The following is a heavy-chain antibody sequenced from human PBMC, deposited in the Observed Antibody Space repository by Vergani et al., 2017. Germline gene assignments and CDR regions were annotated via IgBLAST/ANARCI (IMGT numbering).Heavy chain of an antibody. CDR2: ISAYNGNT. CDR3: ARDIRVVITSHYFDY. J-gene: IGHJ4*02. V-gene: IGHV1-18*01. CDR1: GYTFTSYG. Sequence: QVQLVQSGAEVKKPGASVKVSCTASGYTFTSYGISWVRQAPGQGLEWMGWISAYNGNTNYAQKLQGRVTMTTDTSTSTAYMELRSLRSDDTAVYYCARDIRVVITSHYFDYWGQGTLVTVSS. D-gene: IGHD3-22*01.